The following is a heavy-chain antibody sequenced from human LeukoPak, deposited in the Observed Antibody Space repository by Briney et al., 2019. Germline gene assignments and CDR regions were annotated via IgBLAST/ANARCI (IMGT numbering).Heavy chain of an antibody. Sequence: SETLSLTCAVSGASISSSNYYWGWVRQSPGKGLEWIGNIYSSGNTYYNASLKSRVTISVDTSKNQFSLKLSSVTAADTAVYYCARPKRGSGYFFYFDYWGQGTLVTVSS. V-gene: IGHV4-39*01. CDR2: IYSSGNT. D-gene: IGHD5-12*01. CDR3: ARPKRGSGYFFYFDY. J-gene: IGHJ4*02. CDR1: GASISSSNYY.